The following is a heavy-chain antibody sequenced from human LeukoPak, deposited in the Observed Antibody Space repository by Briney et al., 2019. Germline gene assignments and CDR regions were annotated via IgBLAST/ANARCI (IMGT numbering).Heavy chain of an antibody. Sequence: GASVKVSCKASGYTFTSYYMHWVRQAPGQGLEWMGIINPSGGSTSYAQKFQGRVTMTRDMSTSTVHMELSSLRSEDTAVYYCARQGPPPYDSGGYRLGFDYWGQGTLVTVSS. CDR1: GYTFTSYY. J-gene: IGHJ4*02. D-gene: IGHD3-22*01. V-gene: IGHV1-46*01. CDR2: INPSGGST. CDR3: ARQGPPPYDSGGYRLGFDY.